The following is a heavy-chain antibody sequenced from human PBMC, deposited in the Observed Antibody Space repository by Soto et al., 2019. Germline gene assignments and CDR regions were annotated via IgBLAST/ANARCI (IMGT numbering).Heavy chain of an antibody. Sequence: GRSLRLSCAASGFTFSNYGMHWVLQAPGKGLEWVAVISYDGSNKYHADSVKGRFTISRDNSKNTLYLQMNSLRAEDTAVYFCPKDSGRGSADYYFDYWGQGTLVTVSS. V-gene: IGHV3-30*18. CDR3: PKDSGRGSADYYFDY. CDR2: ISYDGSNK. CDR1: GFTFSNYG. D-gene: IGHD3-10*01. J-gene: IGHJ4*02.